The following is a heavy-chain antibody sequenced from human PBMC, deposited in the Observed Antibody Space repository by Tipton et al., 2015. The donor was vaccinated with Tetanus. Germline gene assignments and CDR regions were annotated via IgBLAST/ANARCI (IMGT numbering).Heavy chain of an antibody. V-gene: IGHV3-30-3*01. CDR2: ISYDGSNK. D-gene: IGHD1-26*01. CDR3: ARLITGEPLDIDY. CDR1: GFTFSSYA. Sequence: SLRLSCAASGFTFSSYAMHWVRQAPGKGLEWVAVISYDGSNKYYADSVKGRFTISRDNSKNTLYLQMNSLRAEDTAVYYCARLITGEPLDIDYWGQGTLVTVSS. J-gene: IGHJ4*02.